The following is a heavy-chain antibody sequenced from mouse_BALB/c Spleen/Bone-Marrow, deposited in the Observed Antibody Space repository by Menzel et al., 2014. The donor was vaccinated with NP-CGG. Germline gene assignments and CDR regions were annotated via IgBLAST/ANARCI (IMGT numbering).Heavy chain of an antibody. CDR2: INPSNGGT. CDR3: TRSYYGNYFDV. V-gene: IGHV1S81*02. CDR1: GYTFTSYY. D-gene: IGHD2-1*01. J-gene: IGHJ1*01. Sequence: VQLQQSGAELVKPGASVKLSCKASGYTFTSYYMYWVKQRPGQGLEWIGEINPSNGGTNFNEKVKSKATLTVDKSSSTAYMQLSSLTSEDSAVYYCTRSYYGNYFDVWGAGTTVTVSS.